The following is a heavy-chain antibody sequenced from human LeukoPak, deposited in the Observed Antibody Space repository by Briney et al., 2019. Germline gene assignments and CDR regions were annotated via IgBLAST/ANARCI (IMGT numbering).Heavy chain of an antibody. CDR2: IYYSGST. CDR1: GGSISSSSSY. V-gene: IGHV4-39*01. D-gene: IGHD3-16*01. Sequence: SETLSLTCTVSGGSISSSSSYWGWIRQPPGKGLEWIGSIYYSGSTYYNPSLKSRVTISVDTSKNQFSLKLSSVTAADTAVYYCARIGGGGFDYWGQGTLVTVSS. CDR3: ARIGGGGFDY. J-gene: IGHJ4*02.